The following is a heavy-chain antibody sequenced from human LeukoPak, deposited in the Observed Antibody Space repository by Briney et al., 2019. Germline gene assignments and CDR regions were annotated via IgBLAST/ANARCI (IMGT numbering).Heavy chain of an antibody. D-gene: IGHD3-16*02. J-gene: IGHJ4*02. V-gene: IGHV3-7*01. CDR1: GFTFSNHW. Sequence: GGSLRLSCAASGFTFSNHWMSWVRQAPGKGLEWVANIKQDGSEKYYVDSVKGRFTISRDNAKKSLYLQMNSLRAEDTAVYYCAEAIMITFGGVIVVPFDYWGQGTLVTVSS. CDR3: AEAIMITFGGVIVVPFDY. CDR2: IKQDGSEK.